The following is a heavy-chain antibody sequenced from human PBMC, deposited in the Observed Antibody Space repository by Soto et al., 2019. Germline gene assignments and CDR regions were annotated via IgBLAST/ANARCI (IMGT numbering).Heavy chain of an antibody. J-gene: IGHJ6*02. V-gene: IGHV6-1*01. CDR1: GDSVSSNSAA. D-gene: IGHD3-10*01. CDR2: TYYRSKWYN. CDR3: ARELSYYYYGMDV. Sequence: SXALSLTFAVSGDSVSSNSAAWNWIRQSPSRGLEWLGRTYYRSKWYNDYAVSVKSRIPINPDTSKNQFSLQLNSVTPEDTAVYYCARELSYYYYGMDVWGQGTTVTVSS.